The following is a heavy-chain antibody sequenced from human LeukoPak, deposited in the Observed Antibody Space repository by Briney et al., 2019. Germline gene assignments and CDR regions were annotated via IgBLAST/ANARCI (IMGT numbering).Heavy chain of an antibody. J-gene: IGHJ4*02. D-gene: IGHD3-22*01. CDR3: ARVSYYDSSGCFDY. CDR2: ISSSSSYI. Sequence: GSLRLSCAASGFTFSSYSMNRVRQAPGKELEWVSSISSSSSYIYYADSVKGRFTISRDNAKNSLYLQMNSLRAEDTAVYYCARVSYYDSSGCFDYWGQGTLVTVSS. V-gene: IGHV3-21*01. CDR1: GFTFSSYS.